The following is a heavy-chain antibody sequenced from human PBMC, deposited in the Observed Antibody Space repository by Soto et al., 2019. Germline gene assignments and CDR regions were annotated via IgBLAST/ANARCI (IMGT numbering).Heavy chain of an antibody. CDR2: ISGSGDNT. V-gene: IGHV3-23*01. CDR1: KFTFSTYA. D-gene: IGHD3-22*01. Sequence: GSLRLSCAASKFTFSTYAMTWVRQAPGKGLEWVSDISGSGDNTYYADSVKGRFTISRDNAKNSLYLQMNSLRAEDTALYYCARVADYYDSSGYLPVVDWGQGTLVTVSS. J-gene: IGHJ4*02. CDR3: ARVADYYDSSGYLPVVD.